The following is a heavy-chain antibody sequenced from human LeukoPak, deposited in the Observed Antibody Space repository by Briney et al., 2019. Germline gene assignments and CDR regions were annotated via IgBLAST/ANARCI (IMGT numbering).Heavy chain of an antibody. V-gene: IGHV1-2*02. CDR3: ARVEVVAAGPLYYMDV. D-gene: IGHD2-15*01. CDR1: GYTFTGYY. J-gene: IGHJ6*03. Sequence: ASVKVSCKASGYTFTGYYMQWVRQAPGQGLEWMGWINPNSGGTNYAQKFQGRVTMTRDTSISTAYMELSRLRSDDTAVYYCARVEVVAAGPLYYMDVWGKGTTVTVSS. CDR2: INPNSGGT.